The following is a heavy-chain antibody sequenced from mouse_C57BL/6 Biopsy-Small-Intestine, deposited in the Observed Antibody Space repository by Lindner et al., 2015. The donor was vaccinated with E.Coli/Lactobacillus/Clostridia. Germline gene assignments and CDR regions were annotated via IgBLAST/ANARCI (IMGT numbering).Heavy chain of an antibody. Sequence: VQLQESGPELVKPGASVKISCKASGYSFTDYNMNWVKQSNGKSLEWIGVINPNYGTTSYNQKFKDKATLTADKSSSTAYLQLHSLTSEDSAVYYCARRGLITAVVAPDYWGQGTTLTVSS. CDR3: ARRGLITAVVAPDY. D-gene: IGHD1-1*01. V-gene: IGHV1-39*01. J-gene: IGHJ2*01. CDR1: GYSFTDYN. CDR2: INPNYGTT.